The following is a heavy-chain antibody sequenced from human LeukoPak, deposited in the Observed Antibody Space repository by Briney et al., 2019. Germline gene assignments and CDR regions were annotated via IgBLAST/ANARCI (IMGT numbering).Heavy chain of an antibody. CDR1: GVTFVKYW. Sequence: GGSLRLSCEASGVTFVKYWMSWVRQAPGKGPEWVANMNQDGSEKYYVDSVKGRFTISRDNAKNSLYLQMNSLRVEDTAVYYCLLEWYDAFDIWGQGTMVTVSS. CDR3: LLEWYDAFDI. CDR2: MNQDGSEK. J-gene: IGHJ3*02. D-gene: IGHD3-3*01. V-gene: IGHV3-7*01.